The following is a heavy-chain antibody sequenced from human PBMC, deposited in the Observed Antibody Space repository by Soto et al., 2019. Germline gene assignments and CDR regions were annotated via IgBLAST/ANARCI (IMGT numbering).Heavy chain of an antibody. D-gene: IGHD6-13*01. CDR1: GGSVGSSSYY. CDR2: TYYSAGT. Sequence: SETLSLTCNVSGGSVGSSSYYWGWIRQAPGKGLEWIVSTYYSAGTYYNPSLKSRVTTSLDASKNQFSLTVTSVTAADTAIYYCARHASRGYSSSWYFEDWGQGTPVTVSS. V-gene: IGHV4-39*01. J-gene: IGHJ4*02. CDR3: ARHASRGYSSSWYFED.